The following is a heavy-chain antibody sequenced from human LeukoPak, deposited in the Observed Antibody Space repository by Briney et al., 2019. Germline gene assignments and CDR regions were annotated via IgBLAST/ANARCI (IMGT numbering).Heavy chain of an antibody. CDR3: ARGGGLDV. D-gene: IGHD3-16*01. V-gene: IGHV3-21*04. Sequence: GGSLRLSCTASGFTFSGYSMNWIRQAPGKGLEWVSSFGTRSTSIYHAGSVKGRFTISRDNAKNSLYLQMSNLRAEDTAVYFCARGGGLDVWGQGATVTVSS. CDR1: GFTFSGYS. J-gene: IGHJ6*02. CDR2: FGTRSTSI.